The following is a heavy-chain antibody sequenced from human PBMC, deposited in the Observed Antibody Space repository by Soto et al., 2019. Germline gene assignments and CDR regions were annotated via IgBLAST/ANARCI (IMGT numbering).Heavy chain of an antibody. CDR3: ARSITTLGVVTISDDNWFDP. CDR2: IKPDGSEK. J-gene: IGHJ5*02. D-gene: IGHD3-3*01. V-gene: IGHV3-7*03. Sequence: GGSLRLSCEASGLTFSSYWMTWVRQAPGKGLEWVADIKPDGSEKYYVDSVEGRFTISRDNAKNSIYLEMNSLRAEDTAVYYCARSITTLGVVTISDDNWFDPWGQGTPVTVSS. CDR1: GLTFSSYW.